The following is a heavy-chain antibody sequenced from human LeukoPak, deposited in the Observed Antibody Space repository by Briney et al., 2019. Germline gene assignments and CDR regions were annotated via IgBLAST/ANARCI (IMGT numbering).Heavy chain of an antibody. CDR3: AKPLDTAMVWGVFDY. J-gene: IGHJ4*02. D-gene: IGHD5-18*01. CDR1: GFTFSSFW. Sequence: GGSLRLSCAASGFTFSSFWMNWVRQAPGKGLEWVAVISYDGSNKYYADSVKGRFTISRDNSKNTLYLQMNSLRAEDTAVYYCAKPLDTAMVWGVFDYWGQGTLVTVSS. V-gene: IGHV3-30*18. CDR2: ISYDGSNK.